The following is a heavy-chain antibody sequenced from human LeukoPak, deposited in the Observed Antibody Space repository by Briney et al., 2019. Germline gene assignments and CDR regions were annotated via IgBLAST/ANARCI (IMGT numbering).Heavy chain of an antibody. CDR2: ISYDGSNK. Sequence: GGSLRLSCAASGFTFSSYAMHWVRQAPGKGLEWVAVISYDGSNKYYADSVKGRFTISRDNSKNTLYLQMNSLRAEDTAVYYCARDDYYDSSGYPLDAFDIWGQGTMVTVSS. J-gene: IGHJ3*02. D-gene: IGHD3-22*01. V-gene: IGHV3-30*04. CDR3: ARDDYYDSSGYPLDAFDI. CDR1: GFTFSSYA.